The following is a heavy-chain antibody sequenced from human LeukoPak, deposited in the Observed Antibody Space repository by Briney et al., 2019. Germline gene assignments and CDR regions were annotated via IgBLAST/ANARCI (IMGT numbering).Heavy chain of an antibody. J-gene: IGHJ4*02. D-gene: IGHD3-3*01. Sequence: GRSLRLSCAASGFTFSSYGMHWVRQAPGKGLEWVAVIWYDGSNKYYADSVKGRFTISRDNSKNTLYLQMNSLRAEDTAVYYCARNQAASGVVFAMAEGYYFDYWGQGTLVTVSS. CDR1: GFTFSSYG. CDR3: ARNQAASGVVFAMAEGYYFDY. CDR2: IWYDGSNK. V-gene: IGHV3-33*01.